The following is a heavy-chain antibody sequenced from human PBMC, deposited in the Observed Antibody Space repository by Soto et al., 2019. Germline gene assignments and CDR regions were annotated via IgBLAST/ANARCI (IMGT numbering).Heavy chain of an antibody. D-gene: IGHD3-10*01. CDR2: IIPILGIA. J-gene: IGHJ6*03. V-gene: IGHV1-69*04. CDR3: ARDRETYLSGYYYYYMDV. CDR1: GGTFSSYT. Sequence: ASVKVSCKASGGTFSSYTISWVRQAPGQGLEWMGRIIPILGIANYAQKFQGRVTITADKSTSTAYMELSSLRSEDTAVYYCARDRETYLSGYYYYYMDVWGKGTTVTVSS.